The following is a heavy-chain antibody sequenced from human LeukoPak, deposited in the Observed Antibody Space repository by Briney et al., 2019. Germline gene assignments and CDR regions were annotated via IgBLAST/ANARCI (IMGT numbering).Heavy chain of an antibody. V-gene: IGHV3-21*01. D-gene: IGHD4/OR15-4a*01. Sequence: GGSLRLSCAASGFTFSSYSMNWVRQAPGKGLEWVSSISSSSSYIYHADSVKGRFTISRDNAKNSLYLQMNSLRAEDTAVYYCARAVLARLVDYWGQGTPVTVSS. CDR1: GFTFSSYS. J-gene: IGHJ4*02. CDR3: ARAVLARLVDY. CDR2: ISSSSSYI.